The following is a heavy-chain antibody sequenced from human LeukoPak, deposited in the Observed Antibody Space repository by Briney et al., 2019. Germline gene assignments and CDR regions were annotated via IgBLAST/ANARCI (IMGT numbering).Heavy chain of an antibody. V-gene: IGHV3-30*18. CDR2: ISYDGSNK. CDR1: GFTFSSYG. D-gene: IGHD5-18*01. J-gene: IGHJ4*02. CDR3: AKEALSGYSYGYWGD. Sequence: PGRSLRLSCAASGFTFSSYGMHWVRQAPGKGLEWVAVISYDGSNKYYADSVKGRFTISRDNSKNTLYLQMNSLRAEDTAVYYCAKEALSGYSYGYWGDWGQGTLVTVSS.